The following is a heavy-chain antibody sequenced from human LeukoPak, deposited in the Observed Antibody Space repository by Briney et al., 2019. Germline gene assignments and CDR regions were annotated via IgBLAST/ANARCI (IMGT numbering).Heavy chain of an antibody. Sequence: SETLSLTCTVSGASINNNFWTWNRQPPGKGLEWIGYIYSSGSAKYNPSLKSRVIISGDTSKNQISLNLTSVTAADTAVYFCARHRDYYDTWGHGTLVTVSS. D-gene: IGHD3-22*01. CDR2: IYSSGSA. J-gene: IGHJ4*01. CDR1: GASINNNF. V-gene: IGHV4-59*08. CDR3: ARHRDYYDT.